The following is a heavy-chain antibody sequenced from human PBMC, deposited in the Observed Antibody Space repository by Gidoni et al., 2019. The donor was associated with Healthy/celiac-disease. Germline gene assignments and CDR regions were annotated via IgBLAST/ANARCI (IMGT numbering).Heavy chain of an antibody. CDR2: ISYDGSNK. J-gene: IGHJ4*02. V-gene: IGHV3-30*18. CDR1: GFTFSSYG. CDR3: AKDRGLLWFGHLTN. Sequence: QVQLVESGGGVVQPGRSLRLSCAASGFTFSSYGMHWVRQAPGKGLEWVAVISYDGSNKYYADSVKGRFTISRDNSKNTLYLQMNSLRAEDTAVYYCAKDRGLLWFGHLTNWGQGTLVTVSS. D-gene: IGHD3-10*01.